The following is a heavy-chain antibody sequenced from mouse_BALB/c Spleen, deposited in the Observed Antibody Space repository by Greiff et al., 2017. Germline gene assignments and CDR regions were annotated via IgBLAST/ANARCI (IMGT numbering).Heavy chain of an antibody. Sequence: VQLQQSGPELVKPGASVRISCKASGYTFTSYYIHWVKQRPGQGLEWIGWIYPGNVNTKYNEKFKGKATLTADKSSSTAYMQLSSLTSEDSAVYFCARGDYDVNAMDYWGQGTSVTVSS. CDR1: GYTFTSYY. D-gene: IGHD2-4*01. J-gene: IGHJ4*01. CDR2: IYPGNVNT. CDR3: ARGDYDVNAMDY. V-gene: IGHV1S56*01.